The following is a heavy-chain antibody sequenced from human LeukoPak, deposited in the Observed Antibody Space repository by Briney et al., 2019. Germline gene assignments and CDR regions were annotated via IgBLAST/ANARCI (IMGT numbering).Heavy chain of an antibody. D-gene: IGHD2/OR15-2a*01. V-gene: IGHV1-2*06. Sequence: ASVKVSCKASGGTFSSYAISWVRQAPGQGLEWMGRINPNSGGTNYAQKFQGRVTMTRDTSISTAYMELSRLRSDDTAVYYCASLYPDYYGMDVWGQGTTVTASS. CDR2: INPNSGGT. CDR1: GGTFSSYA. J-gene: IGHJ6*02. CDR3: ASLYPDYYGMDV.